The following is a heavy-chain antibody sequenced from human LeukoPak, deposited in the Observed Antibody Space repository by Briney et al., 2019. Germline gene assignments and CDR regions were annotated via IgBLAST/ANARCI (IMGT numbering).Heavy chain of an antibody. V-gene: IGHV4-39*07. D-gene: IGHD4-23*01. CDR1: GGSISSSSYY. Sequence: PSETLSLTCTVSGGSISSSSYYWGWIRQPPGKGLEWIGSIYYSGSTYYNPSLKSRVTISVDTSKNQFSLKLSSVTAADTAVYYCARGRGLRWPYPAPYFDYWGQGTLVTVSS. J-gene: IGHJ4*02. CDR3: ARGRGLRWPYPAPYFDY. CDR2: IYYSGST.